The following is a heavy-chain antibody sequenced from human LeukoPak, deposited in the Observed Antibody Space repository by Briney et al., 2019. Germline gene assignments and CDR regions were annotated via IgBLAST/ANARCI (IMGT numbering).Heavy chain of an antibody. Sequence: GGSLRLSCAASGFTFSSYAMHWVRQAPGKGLEWVAVISYDGSNKYYADSVKGRFTISRDNSKNTLYLQMNSLRAGDTAVYYCARGSRFGELFNSYQPNWLDPWGQGTLVTVSS. D-gene: IGHD3-10*01. CDR2: ISYDGSNK. V-gene: IGHV3-30-3*01. CDR1: GFTFSSYA. CDR3: ARGSRFGELFNSYQPNWLDP. J-gene: IGHJ5*02.